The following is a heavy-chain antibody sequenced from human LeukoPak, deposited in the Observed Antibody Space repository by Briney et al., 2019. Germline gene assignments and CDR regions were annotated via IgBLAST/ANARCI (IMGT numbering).Heavy chain of an antibody. CDR3: ARTSSGYYYDDY. CDR2: ISKSSDRI. Sequence: PGGSLRLSCAASGFTFSSYSMNWVRQAPGKGLEWVSYISKSSDRIYHADSVKGRFTISRDNAKNSLYLQMDSLRAEDTAVYYCARTSSGYYYDDYWGQGTLVTVSS. J-gene: IGHJ4*02. D-gene: IGHD3-22*01. CDR1: GFTFSSYS. V-gene: IGHV3-48*04.